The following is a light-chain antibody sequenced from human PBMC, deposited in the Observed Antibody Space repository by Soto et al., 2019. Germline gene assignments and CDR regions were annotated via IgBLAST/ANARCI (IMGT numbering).Light chain of an antibody. V-gene: IGKV3-20*01. J-gene: IGKJ4*02. CDR3: QQYGRSRT. Sequence: IVLALSPSPLSLSPGERATLSCRASQSVSRYLAWYQQKPGQAPRLLIYRASNRATGIPARFSGSGSGTDFTLTISRLEPEDFAVYYCQQYGRSRTFGRGTKVDIK. CDR1: QSVSRY. CDR2: RAS.